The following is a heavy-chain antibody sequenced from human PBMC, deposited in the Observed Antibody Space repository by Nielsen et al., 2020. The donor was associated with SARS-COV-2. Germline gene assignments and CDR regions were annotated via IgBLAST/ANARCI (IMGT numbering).Heavy chain of an antibody. D-gene: IGHD3-22*01. V-gene: IGHV3-23*01. J-gene: IGHJ6*02. CDR3: AKDFGSGYYPYGMDV. Sequence: GESLKISCAASGFTFSSYAMSWVRQAPGKGLEWVSAISGSGGSTYYADSVKGRFTISRDNSKNTLYLQMNSLRAEDTAVYYCAKDFGSGYYPYGMDVWGQGTTVTVSS. CDR2: ISGSGGST. CDR1: GFTFSSYA.